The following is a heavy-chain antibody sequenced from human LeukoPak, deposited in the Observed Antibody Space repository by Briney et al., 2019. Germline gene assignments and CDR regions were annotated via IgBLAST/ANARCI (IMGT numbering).Heavy chain of an antibody. J-gene: IGHJ4*02. Sequence: PSETLSLTCTVSGGSISSGGYYWSWIRQHPGKGLEWIGYIYYSGSTYYNPSLKSRVTISVDTSKNQFSLKLSSVTAADTAVYYCARDSGSGMGDFDYWGQGTLVTVSS. CDR2: IYYSGST. D-gene: IGHD3-10*01. V-gene: IGHV4-31*03. CDR3: ARDSGSGMGDFDY. CDR1: GGSISSGGYY.